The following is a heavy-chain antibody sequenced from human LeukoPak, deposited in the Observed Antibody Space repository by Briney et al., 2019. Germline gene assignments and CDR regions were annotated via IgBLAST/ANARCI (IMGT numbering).Heavy chain of an antibody. CDR3: ARAGSGWYFTSY. D-gene: IGHD6-19*01. CDR1: GYTFTSYG. J-gene: IGHJ4*02. Sequence: GASVKVSCKASGYTFTSYGSRWVRQTPGQGLEWMGWSSAYNGNTNYAQKLRGRVTMTTDTSTSTAYRELGSVRADDTAVYYCARAGSGWYFTSYWGQGTLVTVSS. V-gene: IGHV1-18*01. CDR2: SSAYNGNT.